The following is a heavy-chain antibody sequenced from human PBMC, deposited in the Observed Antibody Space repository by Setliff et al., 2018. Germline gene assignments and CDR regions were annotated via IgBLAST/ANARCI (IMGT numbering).Heavy chain of an antibody. CDR3: ARLYYNFWSVYFWEHAHFDP. J-gene: IGHJ5*02. D-gene: IGHD3-3*01. CDR1: GGSISSVFNY. Sequence: SETLSLTCTVSGGSISSVFNYWSWIRQHPGKGPEWIGYIYYSGSTFYNPSLTSRVIISLDTSKNQFSLRLSSVTAADTAVYYCARLYYNFWSVYFWEHAHFDPWGQGTLVTVSS. CDR2: IYYSGST. V-gene: IGHV4-31*03.